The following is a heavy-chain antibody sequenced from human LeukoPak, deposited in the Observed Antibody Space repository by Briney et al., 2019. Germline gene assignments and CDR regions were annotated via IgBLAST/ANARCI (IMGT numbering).Heavy chain of an antibody. Sequence: PGGSLRLSCAPSGFTFSSIWMSWVRQAPGKGLEWVANIKHDGSETNYVDSVKGRFTISRDNAKNSLHLQMNGLRVEDTAVYYCAKNGGPHGMDVWGQGTTVTVSS. J-gene: IGHJ6*02. D-gene: IGHD3-16*01. CDR2: IKHDGSET. V-gene: IGHV3-7*02. CDR3: AKNGGPHGMDV. CDR1: GFTFSSIW.